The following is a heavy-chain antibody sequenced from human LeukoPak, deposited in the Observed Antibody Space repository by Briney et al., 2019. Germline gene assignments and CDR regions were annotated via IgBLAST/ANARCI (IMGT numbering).Heavy chain of an antibody. Sequence: GGSLRLSCAASGFTFSSYAMSWVRQAPGKGLEWASAISGSGGSTYYADSVKGRFTISRDNSKNTLYLQMNSLRAEDTAVYYCAKSSGYYYHHFDYWGQGTLVTVSS. CDR3: AKSSGYYYHHFDY. CDR2: ISGSGGST. CDR1: GFTFSSYA. J-gene: IGHJ4*02. D-gene: IGHD3-22*01. V-gene: IGHV3-23*01.